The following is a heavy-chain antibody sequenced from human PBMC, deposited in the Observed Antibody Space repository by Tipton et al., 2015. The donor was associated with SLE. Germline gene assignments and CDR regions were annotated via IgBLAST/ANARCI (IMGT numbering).Heavy chain of an antibody. CDR3: AKGARGWLQLAYYYGMDV. V-gene: IGHV3-23*01. Sequence: SLRLSCAASGFTFSSYAMSWVRQAPGKGLEWVSAISGSGGSTYYADSVKGRFTISRDNSKNTLYLQMNSLRAEDTAVYYCAKGARGWLQLAYYYGMDVWGQGTTVTVSS. D-gene: IGHD5-24*01. J-gene: IGHJ6*02. CDR2: ISGSGGST. CDR1: GFTFSSYA.